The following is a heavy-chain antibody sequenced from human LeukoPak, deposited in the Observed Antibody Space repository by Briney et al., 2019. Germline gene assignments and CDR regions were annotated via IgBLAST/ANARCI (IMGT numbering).Heavy chain of an antibody. CDR2: INPGDSDA. V-gene: IGHV5-51*01. J-gene: IGHJ4*02. Sequence: GESLKISCQGSGYRFTSYWIGWVRQMPGKGLEWVGIINPGDSDARYSPSFQGQVIISADKSISTAYLQWSSLKASDTAMYYCARAWSFDYWGQGTLVTVSS. CDR1: GYRFTSYW. CDR3: ARAWSFDY. D-gene: IGHD2-15*01.